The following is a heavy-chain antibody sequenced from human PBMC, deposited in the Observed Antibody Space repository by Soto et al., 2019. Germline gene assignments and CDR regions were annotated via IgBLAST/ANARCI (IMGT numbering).Heavy chain of an antibody. Sequence: SETLSLTCTVSGGSISSYYWSWIRQPPGKGLEWIGYIYYSGSTNYNPSLKSRVTISVDTSKNQFSLKLSSVTAADTAVYYCARSTRSVEIDYWGQGTLVTVSS. D-gene: IGHD2-15*01. J-gene: IGHJ4*02. CDR1: GGSISSYY. V-gene: IGHV4-59*08. CDR3: ARSTRSVEIDY. CDR2: IYYSGST.